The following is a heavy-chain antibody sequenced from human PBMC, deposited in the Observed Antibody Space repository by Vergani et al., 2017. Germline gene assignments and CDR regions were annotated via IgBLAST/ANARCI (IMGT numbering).Heavy chain of an antibody. V-gene: IGHV3-73*01. D-gene: IGHD2-21*02. CDR3: AKYLRDSTDGLPDS. Sequence: EVQLVESGGGLVQPGGSLKLSCAASGFTFSGSAMHWVRQASGKGLEWVGRIRSKANSYATAYAASVKGRFTISRDNSKDILYLQMDSLRSEDTALYYCAKYLRDSTDGLPDSWGPGTLVIVSS. CDR2: IRSKANSYAT. J-gene: IGHJ4*02. CDR1: GFTFSGSA.